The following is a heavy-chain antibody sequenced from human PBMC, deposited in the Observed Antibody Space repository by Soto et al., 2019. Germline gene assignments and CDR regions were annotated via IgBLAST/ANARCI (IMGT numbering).Heavy chain of an antibody. CDR1: GGSISSGGYY. Sequence: QVQLQVSGPGLVKPSQTLSLTCTVSGGSISSGGYYWSWIRQYPGKGLEWIGYIYYSGSTYYNPPPKSRVTTSVDTYKNHLYLKLSSVTAAATAVYSCARWDRSLQLPYGVQGTLVAFSS. D-gene: IGHD5-12*01. CDR2: IYYSGST. CDR3: ARWDRSLQLPY. J-gene: IGHJ4*02. V-gene: IGHV4-31*03.